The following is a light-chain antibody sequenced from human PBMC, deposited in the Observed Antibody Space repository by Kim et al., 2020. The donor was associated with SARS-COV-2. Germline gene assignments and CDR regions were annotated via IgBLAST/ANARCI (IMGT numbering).Light chain of an antibody. Sequence: VAPGETARITCGGDNIEKKSVHWYQVKPGQAPVVVIHYDSDRPSGIPERFSASNSGNMATLTIGSVEAGDEADYYCQIWHSGSDLFGGGTKVTVL. CDR2: YDS. J-gene: IGLJ6*01. CDR3: QIWHSGSDL. CDR1: NIEKKS. V-gene: IGLV3-21*04.